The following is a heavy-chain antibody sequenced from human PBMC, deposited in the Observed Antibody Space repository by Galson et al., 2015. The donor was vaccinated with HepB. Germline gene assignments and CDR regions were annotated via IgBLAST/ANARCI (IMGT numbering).Heavy chain of an antibody. J-gene: IGHJ4*02. V-gene: IGHV3-21*01. Sequence: SLRLSCAVSAFAFRPYTVNWVRQAPGRRPEWVSSISSDSSDIYYAASVMGRFTISRDNARNSLYLQMDSLRAEDTAVYYCARGADYYDNSGYPHSYYYFDFWGQGTLVTVSS. CDR3: ARGADYYDNSGYPHSYYYFDF. CDR1: AFAFRPYT. D-gene: IGHD3-22*01. CDR2: ISSDSSDI.